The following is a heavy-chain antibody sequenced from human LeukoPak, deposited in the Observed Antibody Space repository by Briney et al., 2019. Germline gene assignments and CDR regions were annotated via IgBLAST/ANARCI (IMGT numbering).Heavy chain of an antibody. CDR3: ARVQAYYYDSSGSPLDAFDI. Sequence: KASETLSLTCTVSGGSISSSSYFWGWIRQPPGKGLEWIGSIYYRGGTQSNPSLKSRLTISMDTSKNQFTLQLSSVTAADTAMYYCARVQAYYYDSSGSPLDAFDIWGQGTMVTVSS. J-gene: IGHJ3*02. CDR2: IYYRGGT. V-gene: IGHV4-39*01. CDR1: GGSISSSSYF. D-gene: IGHD3-22*01.